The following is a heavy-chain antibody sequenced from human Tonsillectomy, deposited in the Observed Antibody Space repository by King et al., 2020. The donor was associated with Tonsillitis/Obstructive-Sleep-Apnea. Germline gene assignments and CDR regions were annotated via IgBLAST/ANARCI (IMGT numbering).Heavy chain of an antibody. D-gene: IGHD2-2*02. V-gene: IGHV3-23*04. J-gene: IGHJ3*02. CDR3: AKCSLPDAIGLDAFDI. CDR2: ISRSGGST. Sequence: VQLVESGGGLVQPGGSLRLSCAASGFTFSSYAMSWVRQAPGKGLEWVSAISRSGGSTYYADSVKGRFTISRDNSKNTLYLQMDSLRAEDTAVYYCAKCSLPDAIGLDAFDIWGQGTMVTVSS. CDR1: GFTFSSYA.